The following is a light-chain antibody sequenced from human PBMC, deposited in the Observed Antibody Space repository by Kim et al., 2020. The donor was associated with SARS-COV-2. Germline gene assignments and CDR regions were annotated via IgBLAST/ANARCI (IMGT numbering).Light chain of an antibody. J-gene: IGKJ1*01. V-gene: IGKV3-20*01. CDR3: QQYGSSPWT. CDR2: GAS. Sequence: EIVLTQSPGTLSLSPGKRATLSCRASQSVSSSYLAWYQQKPGQAPRLLIYGASSRATGIPERFSGSGSGTDFTLTISRLEPEDFAVYYCQQYGSSPWTFGQGTKVDIK. CDR1: QSVSSSY.